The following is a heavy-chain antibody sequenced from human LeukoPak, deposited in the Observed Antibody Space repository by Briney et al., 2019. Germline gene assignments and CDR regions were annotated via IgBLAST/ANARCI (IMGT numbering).Heavy chain of an antibody. J-gene: IGHJ4*02. Sequence: GGSLRLSCAASGFTFSSYAVSWVRQAPGKGLEWVSVISATATYYADSVKGRFTISRDNSKNTLYLQMNSLRAEDTAVYYCANGPVPAIDYWGQGTLVTVSS. CDR3: ANGPVPAIDY. CDR2: ISATAT. D-gene: IGHD2-2*01. V-gene: IGHV3-23*01. CDR1: GFTFSSYA.